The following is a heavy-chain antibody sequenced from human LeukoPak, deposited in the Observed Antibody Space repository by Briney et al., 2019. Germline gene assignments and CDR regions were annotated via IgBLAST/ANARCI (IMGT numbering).Heavy chain of an antibody. Sequence: SGGSLRLSCAASGFTFSSYAMHWVRQAPGKGLEWVAVISYDGSNKYYADSVKGRFTISRDNSKNTLYLQMNSLRAEDTAVYYCARDRGSSGPDEAFDYWGQGTLVTVSS. CDR1: GFTFSSYA. CDR2: ISYDGSNK. V-gene: IGHV3-30-3*01. CDR3: ARDRGSSGPDEAFDY. J-gene: IGHJ4*02. D-gene: IGHD6-19*01.